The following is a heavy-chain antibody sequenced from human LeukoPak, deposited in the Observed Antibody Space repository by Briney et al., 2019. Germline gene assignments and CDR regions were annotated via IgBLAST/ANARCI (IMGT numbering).Heavy chain of an antibody. J-gene: IGHJ6*03. Sequence: AGGSLRLSCAASGFTFSSYWMSWVRQAPGKGLEWVANIKQDGSEKYYVDSVKGRFTISRDNAKNSLYLQMNSLRAEDTAVYYCARVRIVVVPAAMYDYMDVWGKGTTVTVYS. D-gene: IGHD2-2*01. CDR3: ARVRIVVVPAAMYDYMDV. CDR1: GFTFSSYW. CDR2: IKQDGSEK. V-gene: IGHV3-7*01.